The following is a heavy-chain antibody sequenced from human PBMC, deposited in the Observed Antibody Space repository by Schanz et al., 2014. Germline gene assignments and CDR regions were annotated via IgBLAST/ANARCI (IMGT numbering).Heavy chain of an antibody. D-gene: IGHD2-15*01. V-gene: IGHV3-48*03. CDR3: ARDRGYCSGGSCLTFDY. Sequence: EQLVESGGGLVKPGGSLRLSCAAYGFTLSSYAMHWVRQAPGKGLEWVSYICSSGNTIYYADSVKGRFTISRDNAKNSLYLQMNSLRAEDTAVYYCARDRGYCSGGSCLTFDYWGQGTLVTVSS. CDR1: GFTLSSYA. CDR2: ICSSGNTI. J-gene: IGHJ4*02.